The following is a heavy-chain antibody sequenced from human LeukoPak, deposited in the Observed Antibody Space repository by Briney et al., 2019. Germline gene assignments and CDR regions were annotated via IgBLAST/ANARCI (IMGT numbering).Heavy chain of an antibody. V-gene: IGHV3-74*01. J-gene: IGHJ4*02. CDR1: GFTFSSYW. CDR3: TRVGYIDEGIDY. Sequence: GGSLRLSCAASGFTFSSYWMNWVRQAPGKGLVWVSRIASDGSSTTYADSVKGRFTISRDNAKNSLYLQMNSLRAEDTAIYYCTRVGYIDEGIDYWGQGTLVTVSS. CDR2: IASDGSST. D-gene: IGHD5-24*01.